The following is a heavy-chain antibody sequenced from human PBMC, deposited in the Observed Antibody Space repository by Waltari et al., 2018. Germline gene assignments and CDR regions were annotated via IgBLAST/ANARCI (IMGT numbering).Heavy chain of an antibody. V-gene: IGHV3-49*03. Sequence: EVQLVESGGGLVQPGRSLRLSCTASGFTFADCALRWFRQAPGKGLEWVGYIKSKDYGGTTDYAASVKGRFTISRDDSQSVAYLQMNSLKTEDTAMYYCTGRITMVRGVIRFDSWGQGTLVTVSS. CDR3: TGRITMVRGVIRFDS. CDR2: IKSKDYGGTT. D-gene: IGHD3-10*01. J-gene: IGHJ4*02. CDR1: GFTFADCA.